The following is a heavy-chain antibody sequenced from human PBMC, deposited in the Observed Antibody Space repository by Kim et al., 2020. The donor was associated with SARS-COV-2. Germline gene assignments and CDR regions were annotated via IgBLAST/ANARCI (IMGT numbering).Heavy chain of an antibody. Sequence: SGGTRFSQKFQGRVTVTRETSISTAYMELSGLRSHDTAVYYCSKSRAFDYWGQGTLVTVSS. D-gene: IGHD1-26*01. CDR2: SGGT. V-gene: IGHV1-2*02. CDR3: SKSRAFDY. J-gene: IGHJ4*02.